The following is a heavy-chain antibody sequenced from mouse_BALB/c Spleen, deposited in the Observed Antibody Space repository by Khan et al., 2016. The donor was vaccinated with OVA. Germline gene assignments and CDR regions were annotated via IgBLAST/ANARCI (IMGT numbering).Heavy chain of an antibody. CDR3: ARDRIDY. CDR1: GYTFSSYW. J-gene: IGHJ2*01. Sequence: QVQLQQSGAEQAKPGASVKMSCKTSGYTFSSYWMHWVKQRPGQGLEWIGYTNPTSGYTEYNEKFKDKATLSADKSSSTAYMQLTSLTSEDSAVYYCARDRIDYGGQGTTLTVSS. V-gene: IGHV1-7*01. CDR2: TNPTSGYT.